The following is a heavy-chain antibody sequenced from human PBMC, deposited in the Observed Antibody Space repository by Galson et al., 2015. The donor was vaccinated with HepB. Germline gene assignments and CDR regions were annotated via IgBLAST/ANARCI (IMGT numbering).Heavy chain of an antibody. CDR1: GFTFSSYA. CDR3: ARGPIAAAN. Sequence: SLRLSCAASGFTFSSYAMSWVRQAPGKGLEWVSAISGSGGSTYYADSVKGRFTISRDNAKNSLYLQMNSLRDEDTAVYYCARGPIAAANWGQGTLVTVSS. V-gene: IGHV3-23*01. CDR2: ISGSGGST. J-gene: IGHJ4*02. D-gene: IGHD6-13*01.